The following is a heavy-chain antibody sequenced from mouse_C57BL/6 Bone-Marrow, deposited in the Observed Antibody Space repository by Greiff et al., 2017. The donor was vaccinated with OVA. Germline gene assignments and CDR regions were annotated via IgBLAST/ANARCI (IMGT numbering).Heavy chain of an antibody. V-gene: IGHV1-72*01. J-gene: IGHJ1*03. CDR2: IDPNSGGT. CDR3: AGRAKLGSLYWYFDV. Sequence: QVQLQQPGAELVKPGASVKLSCKASGYTFTSYWMHWVKQRPGRGLEWIGRIDPNSGGTKYNEKFKSKATLTVDKPSSTAYMQLSSLTSEDSAVYYCAGRAKLGSLYWYFDVWGTGTTVTVSS. D-gene: IGHD1-1*01. CDR1: GYTFTSYW.